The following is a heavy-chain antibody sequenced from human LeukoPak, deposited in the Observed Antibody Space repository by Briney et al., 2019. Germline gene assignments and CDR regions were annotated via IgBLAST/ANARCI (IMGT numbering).Heavy chain of an antibody. CDR3: ARPSKATQYNWLDP. CDR1: GGSFSDYY. CDR2: VNHSGST. V-gene: IGHV4-34*01. Sequence: PSETLSLTCAVYGGSFSDYYWSWIRRPPGKGLEWIGEVNHSGSTNYNPSLKSRVTISVDTSKNQFSLKLSYMTAADTAVYYCARPSKATQYNWLDPWGQEPWSPSPQ. D-gene: IGHD5-12*01. J-gene: IGHJ5*02.